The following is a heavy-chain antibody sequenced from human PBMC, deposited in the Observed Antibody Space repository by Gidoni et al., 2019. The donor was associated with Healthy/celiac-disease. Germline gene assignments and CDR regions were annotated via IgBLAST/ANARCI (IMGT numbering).Heavy chain of an antibody. D-gene: IGHD3-10*01. CDR1: GGTFSSYA. J-gene: IGHJ6*03. Sequence: QVQLVQSGAEVKKPGSSVKVSCKASGGTFSSYAISWVRQAPGQGLEGMGGIIPIVETANYAQKFQGRVTITADESTSTDYMELSSLRSEDTAVYYCARASADYYGSGSYYTEPYYMDVWGKGTTVTVSS. CDR3: ARASADYYGSGSYYTEPYYMDV. CDR2: IIPIVETA. V-gene: IGHV1-69*01.